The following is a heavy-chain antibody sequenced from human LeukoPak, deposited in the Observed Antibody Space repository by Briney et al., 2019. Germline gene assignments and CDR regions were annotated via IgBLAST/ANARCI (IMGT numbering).Heavy chain of an antibody. CDR3: ARRHSTSSLIDY. D-gene: IGHD6-6*01. CDR1: GYSFSNYW. CDR2: IYPGDSDT. J-gene: IGHJ4*02. V-gene: IGHV5-51*01. Sequence: GESLKISCKGSGYSFSNYWIGWVRRMPGKGLEWMGIIYPGDSDTRYSPSFQGQVTISADKSISTAYLQWSSLEASDTAVYYCARRHSTSSLIDYWGQGTLVTVSS.